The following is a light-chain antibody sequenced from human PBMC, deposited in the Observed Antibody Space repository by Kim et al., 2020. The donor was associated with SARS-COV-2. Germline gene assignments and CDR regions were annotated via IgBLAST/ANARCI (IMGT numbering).Light chain of an antibody. CDR1: QDITNF. Sequence: SEVVGDRVTITCHASQDITNFLNWYQQRPGKAPKLLMYDASILESGVPSRFSGSGYGTHFILTINDLQPEDIATYYCQHYDNFPSTFGPGTKLEI. CDR2: DAS. CDR3: QHYDNFPST. V-gene: IGKV1-33*01. J-gene: IGKJ2*01.